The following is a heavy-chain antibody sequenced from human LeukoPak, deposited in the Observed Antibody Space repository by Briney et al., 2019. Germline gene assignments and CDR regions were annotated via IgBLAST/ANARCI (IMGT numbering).Heavy chain of an antibody. CDR1: GFTFSSYA. Sequence: GGSLRLSCAASGFTFSSYAMSWVRQAPGKGLEWVSYISTKSSTIYYADSVKGRFTISRDNAKNSLYLQLNSLRDEDTAVYYCAGEPAAADDAFDIWGQGTMVTVSS. CDR2: ISTKSSTI. V-gene: IGHV3-48*02. CDR3: AGEPAAADDAFDI. D-gene: IGHD6-13*01. J-gene: IGHJ3*02.